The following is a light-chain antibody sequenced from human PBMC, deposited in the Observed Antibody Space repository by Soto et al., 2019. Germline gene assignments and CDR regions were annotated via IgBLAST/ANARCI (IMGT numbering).Light chain of an antibody. CDR1: QSVSSSY. CDR2: GAS. J-gene: IGKJ3*01. CDR3: QQYGSSFS. Sequence: EIVLTQSPGTLSLSPGERATLSCRASQSVSSSYLAWYQQKPGQAPRLLIYGASSRATGIPDRFSGSGSGTDCTLNISRLEPEDLAVDYCQQYGSSFSFGAGTKVDIK. V-gene: IGKV3-20*01.